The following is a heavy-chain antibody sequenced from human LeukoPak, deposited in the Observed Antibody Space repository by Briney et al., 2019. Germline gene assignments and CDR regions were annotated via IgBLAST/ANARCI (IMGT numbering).Heavy chain of an antibody. CDR1: GFTFSAYT. J-gene: IGHJ4*02. CDR2: ISYHGSDK. CDR3: AKARAGTYGEFFDY. D-gene: IGHD3-10*01. Sequence: GGSLRLSCAASGFTFSAYTMHWVRQAPGKGLEWLAVISYHGSDKYYADSVKGRFTISRDNPKNTLYLEMISLRAEDTAIYYCAKARAGTYGEFFDYWGEGALVTVSS. V-gene: IGHV3-30*01.